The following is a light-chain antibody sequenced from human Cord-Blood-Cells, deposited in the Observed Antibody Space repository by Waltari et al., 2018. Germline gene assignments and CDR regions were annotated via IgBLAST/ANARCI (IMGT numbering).Light chain of an antibody. CDR3: QQRSNRPPIT. Sequence: TQSPATLSLSPGERATLSCRASQSVSSYLAWYQQKPGQAPRLLIYDASNRATGIPARFSGSGSGTDFTLTISSLEPEDFAVYYCQQRSNRPPITFGQGTRLEIK. J-gene: IGKJ5*01. CDR2: DAS. CDR1: QSVSSY. V-gene: IGKV3-11*01.